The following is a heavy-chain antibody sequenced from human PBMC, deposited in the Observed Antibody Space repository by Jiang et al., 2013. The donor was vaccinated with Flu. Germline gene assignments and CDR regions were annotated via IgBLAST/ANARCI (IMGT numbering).Heavy chain of an antibody. CDR2: ISSSGVNI. Sequence: VQLVESGGGLVQTGGSLRLSCAASGFAFSSYDMNWVRLAPGKGLEWVSHISSSGVNIYYADAVRGRFTISRDNAKKSLYLQIDSLRAEDTAIYYCARPRSNFYDSSGYWGSFDYWGQGTLVTASS. CDR1: GFAFSSYD. CDR3: ARPRSNFYDSSGYWGSFDY. D-gene: IGHD3-22*01. V-gene: IGHV3-48*03. J-gene: IGHJ4*02.